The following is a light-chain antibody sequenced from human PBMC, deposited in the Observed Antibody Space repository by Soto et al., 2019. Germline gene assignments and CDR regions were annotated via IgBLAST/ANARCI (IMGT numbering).Light chain of an antibody. CDR2: GAS. CDR3: QQYGTSPPIT. CDR1: QSVTSNY. J-gene: IGKJ5*01. Sequence: EIVLTQSPGTLSLSPGERATLSCRASQSVTSNYLAWYQQKPGQAPRLLLSGASSRATGIPDRFIGSGSGTDFTLTISRLEPEDFAVYYCQQYGTSPPITFGQGTRLEIK. V-gene: IGKV3-20*01.